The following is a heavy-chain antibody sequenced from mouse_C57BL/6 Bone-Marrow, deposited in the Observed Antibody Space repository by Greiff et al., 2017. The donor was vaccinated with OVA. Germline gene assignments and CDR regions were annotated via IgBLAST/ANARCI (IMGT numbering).Heavy chain of an antibody. D-gene: IGHD3-2*02. Sequence: QVQLQQPGAELVKPGASVTLSCKASGYTFTSYWMHWVKQRPGQGLEWIGMIHPNSGSTYYNEKFKSKATLPVDKSSSTAYMQLSSLTSEDSAVFYWARQASSGYAYWGQGTLVTVSA. CDR1: GYTFTSYW. CDR2: IHPNSGST. V-gene: IGHV1-64*01. J-gene: IGHJ3*01. CDR3: ARQASSGYAY.